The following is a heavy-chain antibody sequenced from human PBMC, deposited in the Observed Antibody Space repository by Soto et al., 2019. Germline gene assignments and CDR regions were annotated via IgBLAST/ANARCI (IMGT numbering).Heavy chain of an antibody. Sequence: PSETLSLTCTVSGGSISSGGYYWSWIRQHPGKGLEWIGYIYYSGSTYYNPSLKSRVTISVDTSKNQFSLKLSSVTAADTAVYYCARHDYVYHFDYWGQGTLVTVSS. V-gene: IGHV4-31*03. J-gene: IGHJ4*02. D-gene: IGHD3-16*01. CDR2: IYYSGST. CDR1: GGSISSGGYY. CDR3: ARHDYVYHFDY.